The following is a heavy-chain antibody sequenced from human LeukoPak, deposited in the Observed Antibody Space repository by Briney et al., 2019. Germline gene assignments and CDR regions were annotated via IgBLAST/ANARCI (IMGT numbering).Heavy chain of an antibody. V-gene: IGHV1-2*02. CDR1: GYTFSDYY. Sequence: ASVKVSCKASGYTFSDYYIHWVRQAPGQGLEWMGWINPNSGGTNYAQKFRGRVTMTRDTSISTAYMELSRLRSDDTAVYYCARSWRFCSGDSCYPIDYWGQGTLVTVSS. CDR2: INPNSGGT. CDR3: ARSWRFCSGDSCYPIDY. J-gene: IGHJ4*02. D-gene: IGHD2-15*01.